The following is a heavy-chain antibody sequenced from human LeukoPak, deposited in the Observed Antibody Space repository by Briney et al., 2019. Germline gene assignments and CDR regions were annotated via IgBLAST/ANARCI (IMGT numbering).Heavy chain of an antibody. CDR2: IRSDGSNK. V-gene: IGHV3-30*02. D-gene: IGHD3-3*01. CDR1: GFTFRSYV. CDR3: AKSIFGVVGPDY. Sequence: GGSLRLSCAASGFTFRSYVMHWVRQAPGKGLEWVAFIRSDGSNKYYTDSVKGRFTISRDNSKNTLYLQMNTLRTEDTAVYYCAKSIFGVVGPDYWGQGTLVTVSS. J-gene: IGHJ4*02.